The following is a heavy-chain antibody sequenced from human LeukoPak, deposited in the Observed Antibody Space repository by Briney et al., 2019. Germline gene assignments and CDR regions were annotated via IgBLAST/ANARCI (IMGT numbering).Heavy chain of an antibody. CDR3: ARDYSSGWYYFDY. Sequence: GGSLRLSCAASGFTVSSNYMSWVRQAPGKGLEWVSVIYSGGSTYYADSVKGRFTISRDNSKNTLYLQMNSLRAEDTAVYYCARDYSSGWYYFDYGGQGTLSPSPQ. CDR2: IYSGGST. V-gene: IGHV3-66*01. CDR1: GFTVSSNY. J-gene: IGHJ4*02. D-gene: IGHD6-19*01.